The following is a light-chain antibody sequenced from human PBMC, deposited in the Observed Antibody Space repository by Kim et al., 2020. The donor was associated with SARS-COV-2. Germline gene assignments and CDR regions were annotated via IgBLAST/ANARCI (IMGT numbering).Light chain of an antibody. CDR1: SSNIGSNT. V-gene: IGLV1-44*01. J-gene: IGLJ1*01. CDR2: SNN. CDR3: AAWDDSLNSYV. Sequence: HSVLTQPPSASGTPGQRVTISCSGSSSNIGSNTVNWYQQIPGTAPKHLIYSNNQRPSGVPDRFSGSKSGTSASLAISSLQSEDEADYYCAAWDDSLNSYVFGAGTKVTVL.